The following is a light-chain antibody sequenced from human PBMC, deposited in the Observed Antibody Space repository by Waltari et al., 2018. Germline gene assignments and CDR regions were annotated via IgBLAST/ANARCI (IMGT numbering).Light chain of an antibody. V-gene: IGKV3-20*01. CDR2: GAS. CDR3: QHYVRLPVT. Sequence: EIMLTQSPGTLSLSPGERATLSCRASQSIGIYLAWYQQRPGQAPRLLIYGASNRATGIPDRFSGSGSGTDFSLTISRLYPEDFAVYYCQHYVRLPVTFGHGTKVEIK. CDR1: QSIGIY. J-gene: IGKJ1*01.